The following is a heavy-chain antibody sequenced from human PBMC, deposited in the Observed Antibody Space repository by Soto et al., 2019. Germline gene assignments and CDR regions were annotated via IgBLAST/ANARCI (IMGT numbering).Heavy chain of an antibody. D-gene: IGHD1-1*01. CDR3: AGGQDNLAVNFDY. CDR2: ITSSSSYT. Sequence: PGGSLRLSCAASGITVSNNYMSWIRQSPGKGLEWLSYITSSSSYTHYADSVKGRFTISRDNAKKSLYLQMNSLRAEDTAVYYCAGGQDNLAVNFDYWGQGTPVTVSS. J-gene: IGHJ4*02. V-gene: IGHV3-11*03. CDR1: GITVSNNY.